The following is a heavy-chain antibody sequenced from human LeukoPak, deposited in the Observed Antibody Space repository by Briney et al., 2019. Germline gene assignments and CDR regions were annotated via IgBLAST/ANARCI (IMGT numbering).Heavy chain of an antibody. CDR1: GFTFSSYA. V-gene: IGHV3-23*01. CDR2: ISGSGGST. D-gene: IGHD1-26*01. Sequence: GGSLRLSCAPSGFTFSSYAMSWVRPAPGKGLEWVSAISGSGGSTYYADSVKGRFTISRDNSKNTLYLQMNSLRAEDTAVYYCAKERVGASYYFDYWGQGTLVTVSS. J-gene: IGHJ4*02. CDR3: AKERVGASYYFDY.